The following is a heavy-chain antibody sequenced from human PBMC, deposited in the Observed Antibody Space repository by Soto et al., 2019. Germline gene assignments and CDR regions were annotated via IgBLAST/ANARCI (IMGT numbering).Heavy chain of an antibody. CDR2: ISAYNGNT. J-gene: IGHJ4*02. CDR3: ARVPRTRYYDSSGYYYFDY. V-gene: IGHV1-18*04. D-gene: IGHD3-22*01. Sequence: ASVKVSCKASGYTFTSYGISWVRQAPGQGLEWMGWISAYNGNTNYAQKLQGRVTMTTDTSTSTAYMELRSLRSDDTAVYYCARVPRTRYYDSSGYYYFDYWGQGTLVTSPQ. CDR1: GYTFTSYG.